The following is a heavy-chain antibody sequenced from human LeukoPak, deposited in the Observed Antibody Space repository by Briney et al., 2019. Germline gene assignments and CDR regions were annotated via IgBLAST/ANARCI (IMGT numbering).Heavy chain of an antibody. CDR2: IYYSGTT. Sequence: PSETLSLTCTVSGGSISSYYWSWIRQPPGKGLEWIGYIYYSGTTNYNPSLKSRVTISVDTSKNQFSLKLTSVTAADTAVYYCATRGPGYCSTTSCLYHYYGMDVWGQVTTVTVSS. CDR1: GGSISSYY. J-gene: IGHJ6*02. V-gene: IGHV4-59*08. D-gene: IGHD2-2*01. CDR3: ATRGPGYCSTTSCLYHYYGMDV.